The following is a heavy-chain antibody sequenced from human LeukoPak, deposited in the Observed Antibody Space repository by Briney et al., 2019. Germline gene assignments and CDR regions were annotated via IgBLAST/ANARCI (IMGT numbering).Heavy chain of an antibody. J-gene: IGHJ5*02. CDR2: IYWDGDK. D-gene: IGHD5-18*01. CDR1: GFSLSTSGVG. V-gene: IGHV2-5*02. Sequence: SGPTLVKPTQTLTLTCTFSGFSLSTSGVGVGWIRQPPGKALEWLALIYWDGDKRYSPSLKSRLTITKDTSKNQVVLTMTNMDPVDTATYYCAHRPSGDTAINWFDPWGQGTLVTVSS. CDR3: AHRPSGDTAINWFDP.